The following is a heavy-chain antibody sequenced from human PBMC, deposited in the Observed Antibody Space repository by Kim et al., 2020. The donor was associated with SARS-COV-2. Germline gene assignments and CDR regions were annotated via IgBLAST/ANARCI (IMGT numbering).Heavy chain of an antibody. D-gene: IGHD5-18*01. CDR2: INHSGST. CDR3: ATSNRGYSYGYHDY. J-gene: IGHJ4*02. Sequence: SETLSLTCAVYGGSFSGYYWSWIRQPPGKGLEWIGEINHSGSTNYNPSLKSRVTISVDTSKNQFSLKLSSVTAADTAVYYCATSNRGYSYGYHDYWGQGTLVTVSS. V-gene: IGHV4-34*01. CDR1: GGSFSGYY.